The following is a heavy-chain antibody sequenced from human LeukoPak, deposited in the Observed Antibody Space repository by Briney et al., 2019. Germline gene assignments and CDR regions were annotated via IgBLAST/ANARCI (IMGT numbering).Heavy chain of an antibody. J-gene: IGHJ4*02. Sequence: PGGSLRLSCAASGFTFRDYHMSWIRQAPGKGLEWVAYIVGSSSYTNYADSVKGRFTISRDNGENSLYLQMNSLRDEDTAVYYCARDTRYGDGYKYWGQGTLVTVSS. V-gene: IGHV3-11*06. CDR3: ARDTRYGDGYKY. CDR2: IVGSSSYT. CDR1: GFTFRDYH. D-gene: IGHD5-24*01.